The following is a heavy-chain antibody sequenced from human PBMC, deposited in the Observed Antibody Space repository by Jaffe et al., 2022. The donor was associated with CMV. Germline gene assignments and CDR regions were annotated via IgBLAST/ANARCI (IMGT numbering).Heavy chain of an antibody. CDR2: IKSKTDGGTT. D-gene: IGHD6-13*01. V-gene: IGHV3-15*01. Sequence: EVQLVESGGGLVKPGGSLRLSCAASGFTFSNAWMSWVRQAPGKGLEWVGRIKSKTDGGTTDYAAPVKGRFTISRDDSKNTLYLQMNSLKTEDTAVYYCTTDEGSSWYVDNFDPWGQGTLVTVSS. CDR1: GFTFSNAW. CDR3: TTDEGSSWYVDNFDP. J-gene: IGHJ5*02.